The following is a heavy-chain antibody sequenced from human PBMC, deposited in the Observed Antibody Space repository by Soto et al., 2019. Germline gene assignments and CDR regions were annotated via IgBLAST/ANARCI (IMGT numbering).Heavy chain of an antibody. CDR1: GYTFTSYG. J-gene: IGHJ4*02. CDR2: ISAYNGNT. CDR3: ARLVLLWFGEPPRVDY. D-gene: IGHD3-10*01. V-gene: IGHV1-18*01. Sequence: QVQLVQSGAEVKKPGASVKVSCKASGYTFTSYGISWVRQAPGQGLEWMGWISAYNGNTNYAQKLQGRVTMTTDTXTXXAYMELRSLRSDDTAVYYCARLVLLWFGEPPRVDYWGQGTLVTVSS.